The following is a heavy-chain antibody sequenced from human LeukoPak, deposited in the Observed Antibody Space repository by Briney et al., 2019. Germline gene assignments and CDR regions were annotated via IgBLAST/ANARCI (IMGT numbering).Heavy chain of an antibody. CDR3: ARGSTTVAFEI. J-gene: IGHJ3*02. D-gene: IGHD1-26*01. V-gene: IGHV3-13*01. Sequence: PTGGSLRLSCAASGFTFSNNDMHWVRHGPGKGLEWVSAIDTSGDTYYPGSVKGRFTISRENAKNILYLQMNSLRVGDTAVYYCARGSTTVAFEIWGQGTMVSVSS. CDR1: GFTFSNND. CDR2: IDTSGDT.